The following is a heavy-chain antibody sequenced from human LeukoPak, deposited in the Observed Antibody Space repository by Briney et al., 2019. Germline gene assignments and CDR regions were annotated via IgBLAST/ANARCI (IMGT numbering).Heavy chain of an antibody. V-gene: IGHV4-4*07. CDR2: IYTSGGT. J-gene: IGHJ4*02. Sequence: SETLSLTSNVSGGSISSYYWSWIRQPAGKGLEWIGLIYTSGGTNYNPSLKNRVTMSVDTSKNQFSLKLSSVTAADTAVYYCARAGSGALRDWGQGTLVTVSS. CDR1: GGSISSYY. D-gene: IGHD3-10*01. CDR3: ARAGSGALRD.